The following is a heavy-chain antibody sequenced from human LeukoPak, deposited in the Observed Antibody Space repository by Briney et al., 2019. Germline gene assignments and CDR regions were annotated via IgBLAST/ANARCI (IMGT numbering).Heavy chain of an antibody. Sequence: PSETLSLTCAVYGGSFSGYYWSWIRQPPGKGLEWIGEINHSGSTNYNPSLKSRVTISVDTSKNQFSLKLSSVTAADTAVYYCARGGFYSNYEYHSSSRGYYFDYWGQGTLVTVSS. CDR1: GGSFSGYY. CDR3: ARGGFYSNYEYHSSSRGYYFDY. V-gene: IGHV4-34*01. J-gene: IGHJ4*02. D-gene: IGHD4-11*01. CDR2: INHSGST.